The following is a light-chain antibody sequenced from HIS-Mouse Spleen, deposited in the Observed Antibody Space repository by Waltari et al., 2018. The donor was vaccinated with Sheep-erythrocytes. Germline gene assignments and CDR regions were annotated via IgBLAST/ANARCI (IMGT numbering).Light chain of an antibody. V-gene: IGKV3-20*01. CDR1: QSVSSSY. Sequence: EIVLTQSPGTLSLSPGERATLSCRASQSVSSSYLAWYQQKPGQAPRLLIYGASSRATGIPDMFSGSGSGTDFTLTISRLEPEDFAVYYCHQYGSSPWPFGQGTKVEIK. CDR3: HQYGSSPWP. CDR2: GAS. J-gene: IGKJ1*01.